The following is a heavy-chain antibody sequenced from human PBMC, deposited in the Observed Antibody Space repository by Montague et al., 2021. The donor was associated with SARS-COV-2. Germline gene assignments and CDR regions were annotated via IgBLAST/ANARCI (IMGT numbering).Heavy chain of an antibody. D-gene: IGHD4-17*01. CDR2: IYSGGST. J-gene: IGHJ6*02. V-gene: IGHV3-53*04. Sequence: SLRLSCAASGFPVSSNYMSWVRQAPGKGLEWVSVIYSGGSTYYADSVKGRFTISRHNSKNTLYLQMNSLRAEDTAVYYCARDNGDYEGGYYYGMDVWGQGTTVTVSS. CDR1: GFPVSSNY. CDR3: ARDNGDYEGGYYYGMDV.